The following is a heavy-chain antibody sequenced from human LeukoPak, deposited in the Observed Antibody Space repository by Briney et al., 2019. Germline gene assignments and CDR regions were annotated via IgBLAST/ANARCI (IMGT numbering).Heavy chain of an antibody. CDR2: IYSGGDT. Sequence: PGGSLRLSRAASGFTISNNYMNWVRQAPGKGLEWVSLIYSGGDTYYADSVKGRFTISRDHSKNTLYLQMNSLRVEDTAVYYCARDPPAVRTNTYAWGQGTLVTVSS. CDR3: ARDPPAVRTNTYA. D-gene: IGHD1-7*01. V-gene: IGHV3-66*01. J-gene: IGHJ5*02. CDR1: GFTISNNY.